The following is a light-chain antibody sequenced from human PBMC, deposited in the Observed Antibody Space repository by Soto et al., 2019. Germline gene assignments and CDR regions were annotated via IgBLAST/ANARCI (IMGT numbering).Light chain of an antibody. J-gene: IGKJ2*01. CDR1: QSITSSY. Sequence: EIVLTQSPGTLSLSPGERATLSCRASQSITSSYLAWYQQKPGQAPRLLIYGASRRATDIPDRFSGSGSGTDFTLTISRVEPEDFAVYYCQLYDSPSYTFGQGTKLEIK. CDR3: QLYDSPSYT. CDR2: GAS. V-gene: IGKV3-20*01.